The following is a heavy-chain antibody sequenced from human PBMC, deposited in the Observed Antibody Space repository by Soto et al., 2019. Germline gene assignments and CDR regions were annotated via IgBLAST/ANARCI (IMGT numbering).Heavy chain of an antibody. CDR2: ISGGNDNT. Sequence: QVQLVQSGAEVKKPGASVKVSCKASGYTFSDYDMHWVRQAPGQRLEWMGWISGGNDNTKYSQKFQGRVTFTRDTSASIAYMELSSLTFEDTAIYYCARPLAGAREGGYYMDVWGKGTTVIVSS. J-gene: IGHJ6*03. CDR1: GYTFSDYD. CDR3: ARPLAGAREGGYYMDV. V-gene: IGHV1-3*01. D-gene: IGHD3-10*01.